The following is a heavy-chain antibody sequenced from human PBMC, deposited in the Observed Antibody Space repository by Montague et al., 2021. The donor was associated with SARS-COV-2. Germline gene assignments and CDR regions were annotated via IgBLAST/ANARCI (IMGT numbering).Heavy chain of an antibody. V-gene: IGHV4-59*11. D-gene: IGHD2-8*01. CDR2: IYYSGST. CDR3: ARGGSFCFDDVCYLPRSGFDS. Sequence: SETLSLTCAVYGGSFSGHYCSWIRQPPGKGLEWIGYIYYSGSTNYNPSLKSRVIISVDTSKNQFSLKLSSVTAADTAVYYCARGGSFCFDDVCYLPRSGFDSWGQGTLVTVSS. J-gene: IGHJ5*01. CDR1: GGSFSGHY.